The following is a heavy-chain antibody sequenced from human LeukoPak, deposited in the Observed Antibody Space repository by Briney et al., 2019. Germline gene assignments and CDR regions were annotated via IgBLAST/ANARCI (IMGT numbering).Heavy chain of an antibody. D-gene: IGHD3-22*01. CDR3: ARDLWNSSGY. CDR1: GFTFSTYN. V-gene: IGHV3-30*14. Sequence: GGSLRLSCAASGFTFSTYNMNWVRQAPGQGLEWVAVISYDGSNKYYADSVKGRFTISRDNSKNTLYLQMDSLRAEDTAVYYCARDLWNSSGYWGRGTLVTVSS. J-gene: IGHJ4*02. CDR2: ISYDGSNK.